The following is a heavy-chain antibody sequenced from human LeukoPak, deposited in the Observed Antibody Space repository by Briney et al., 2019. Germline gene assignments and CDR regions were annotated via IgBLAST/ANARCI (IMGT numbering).Heavy chain of an antibody. J-gene: IGHJ4*02. CDR1: GGSFSGYY. D-gene: IGHD2-2*01. Sequence: PSETLSPTCAVYGGSFSGYYWSWIRQPPGKGLEWIGEINHSGSTNYNPSLKSRVTISVDTSKNQFSLKLSSVTAADTAVYYCARGEYEDIVVVPAAPFDYWGQGTLVTVSS. CDR3: ARGEYEDIVVVPAAPFDY. V-gene: IGHV4-34*01. CDR2: INHSGST.